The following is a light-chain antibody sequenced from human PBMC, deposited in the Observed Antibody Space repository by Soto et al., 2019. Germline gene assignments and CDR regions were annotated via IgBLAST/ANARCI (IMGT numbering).Light chain of an antibody. CDR2: EVS. J-gene: IGLJ1*01. V-gene: IGLV2-14*01. Sequence: QSALTQPASVSGSPGQSITISCTVTSSDVGGYNYVSWYQQHPGKAPKLMIYEVSNRPSGVSTRFSGSKSGNTASLTISGLQAEDEADYYCSSYTSSRTRVFGTGTKVTV. CDR1: SSDVGGYNY. CDR3: SSYTSSRTRV.